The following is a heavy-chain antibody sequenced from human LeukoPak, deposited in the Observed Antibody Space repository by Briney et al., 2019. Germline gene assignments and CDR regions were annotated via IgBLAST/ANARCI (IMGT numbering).Heavy chain of an antibody. V-gene: IGHV4-31*03. CDR1: GGSISSGGYY. Sequence: SETLSLTCTVSGGSISSGGYYWSWIRQHPGKGLEWIGYIYYSGSTYYNPSLKSRVTISVDTSKNQFSLKLSSVTAADTAVYYCASAYYDILTGYSYYFDYWGQGTLVTVSS. CDR2: IYYSGST. CDR3: ASAYYDILTGYSYYFDY. J-gene: IGHJ4*02. D-gene: IGHD3-9*01.